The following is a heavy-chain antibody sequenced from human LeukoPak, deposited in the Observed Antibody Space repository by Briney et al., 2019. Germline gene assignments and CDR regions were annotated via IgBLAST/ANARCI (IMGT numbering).Heavy chain of an antibody. J-gene: IGHJ3*02. CDR1: GGSFSGYY. Sequence: SETLSLTCAVYGGSFSGYYWSWIRQPPGKGLEWIGEINHSGSTNYNPSLKSRVTISVDTSKNQFSLKLSSVTAADTAVYYCARGLFGGVIAPRGAFDTWGQGTMVTVSS. CDR3: ARGLFGGVIAPRGAFDT. CDR2: INHSGST. V-gene: IGHV4-34*01. D-gene: IGHD3-16*02.